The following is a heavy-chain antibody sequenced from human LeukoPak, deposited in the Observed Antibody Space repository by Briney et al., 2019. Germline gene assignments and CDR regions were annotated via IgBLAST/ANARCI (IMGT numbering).Heavy chain of an antibody. Sequence: NPSETLSLTCAVSGGSISSYYWSWIRQPPGKGLECIGYIYYSGSTNYNPSLKSRVSISVDTSKNQFSLKLSSVTAADTAVYYCAREETGPDAFDIWGQGTMVTVSS. CDR3: AREETGPDAFDI. D-gene: IGHD3-9*01. CDR1: GGSISSYY. CDR2: IYYSGST. J-gene: IGHJ3*02. V-gene: IGHV4-59*12.